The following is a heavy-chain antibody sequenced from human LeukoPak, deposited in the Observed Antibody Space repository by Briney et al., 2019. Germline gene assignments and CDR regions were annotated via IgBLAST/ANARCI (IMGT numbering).Heavy chain of an antibody. J-gene: IGHJ3*02. CDR1: GYSFNSYG. Sequence: GASVKVSCKASGYSFNSYGITWVRQAPGQGLEWMGGIIPIFGTANYAQKFQGRVTITADESTSTAYMELSSLRSEDTAVYYCARGGGFAFDIWGQGTMVTVSS. V-gene: IGHV1-69*13. CDR2: IIPIFGTA. CDR3: ARGGGFAFDI.